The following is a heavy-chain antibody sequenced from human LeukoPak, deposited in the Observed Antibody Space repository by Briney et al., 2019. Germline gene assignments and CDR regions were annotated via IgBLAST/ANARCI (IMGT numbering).Heavy chain of an antibody. CDR2: IYYSGST. D-gene: IGHD2/OR15-2a*01. J-gene: IGHJ5*02. CDR3: ARQFPGINWFDP. V-gene: IGHV4-59*08. Sequence: PSETLSLTCTVSGGSISSYYWSWIRQPPGKGLEWIGYIYYSGSTNYNPSLKSRVTISVDTSKNQFSLKLSSVTAADTAVYYCARQFPGINWFDPWGQGTLVTVSS. CDR1: GGSISSYY.